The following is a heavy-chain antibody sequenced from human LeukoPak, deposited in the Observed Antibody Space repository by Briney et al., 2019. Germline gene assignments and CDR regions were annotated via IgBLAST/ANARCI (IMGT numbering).Heavy chain of an antibody. D-gene: IGHD3-22*01. CDR3: ASGSVRYYYDSSGSATFDY. CDR2: INHSGST. Sequence: PSETLSLTCAVYGGSFSGYYWSWIRQPPGKGLEWIGEINHSGSTNYNPSLKSRVTISVDTSKNQFSLKLSSVTAADTAVYYCASGSVRYYYDSSGSATFDYWGQGTLVTVSS. V-gene: IGHV4-34*01. J-gene: IGHJ4*02. CDR1: GGSFSGYY.